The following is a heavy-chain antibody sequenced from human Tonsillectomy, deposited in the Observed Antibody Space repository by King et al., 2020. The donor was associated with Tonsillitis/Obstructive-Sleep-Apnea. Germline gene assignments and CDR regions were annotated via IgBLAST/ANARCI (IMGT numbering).Heavy chain of an antibody. CDR3: ARDWEETHNWFDP. CDR1: GFTFSTYG. V-gene: IGHV3-33*01. J-gene: IGHJ5*02. Sequence: VQLVESGGGVVQPGRSLRLSCAASGFTFSTYGMHWVRQAPGKGLEWVAVIWYDGSNKYYADSVKGRFTISRDNSKNTLYLQMNSLRAEDTAVYYCARDWEETHNWFDPWGQGTLVTVSS. CDR2: IWYDGSNK. D-gene: IGHD1-26*01.